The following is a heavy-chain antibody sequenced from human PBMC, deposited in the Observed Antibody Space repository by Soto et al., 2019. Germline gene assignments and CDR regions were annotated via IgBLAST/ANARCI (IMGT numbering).Heavy chain of an antibody. CDR2: ISGSGDRT. Sequence: EVQLLESGGGLVQPGGSLRLSCAASGFTISNYPMSWVRQAPGKGLEWVSGISGSGDRTYYADSVKGRFTISKDISENKLALQLDKMRVEDKAVYFCVKDGRGNPSTEPYWGQGTLVTVSS. CDR3: VKDGRGNPSTEPY. V-gene: IGHV3-23*01. D-gene: IGHD2-15*01. CDR1: GFTISNYP. J-gene: IGHJ4*02.